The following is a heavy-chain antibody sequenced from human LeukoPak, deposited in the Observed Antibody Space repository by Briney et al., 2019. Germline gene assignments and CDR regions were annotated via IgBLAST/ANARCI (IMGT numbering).Heavy chain of an antibody. CDR3: AREGGGYYYDSSGPPFDY. J-gene: IGHJ4*02. D-gene: IGHD3-22*01. CDR2: IYTSGST. CDR1: GGSISSYY. Sequence: KPSETLSLTCTVSGGSISSYYWSWIRQPAGKGLEWIGLIYTSGSTKYNPSLKSRVTMSVDTSQNQFSLKLSSVTAADTAVYYCAREGGGYYYDSSGPPFDYWGQGTLVTVSS. V-gene: IGHV4-4*07.